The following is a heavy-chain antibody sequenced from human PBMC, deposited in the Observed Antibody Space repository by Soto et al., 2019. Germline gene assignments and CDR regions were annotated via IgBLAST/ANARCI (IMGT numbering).Heavy chain of an antibody. CDR2: IRPRGGRT. D-gene: IGHD5-18*01. Sequence: QVHLVQSGAEVKKPGASVKVSCKASGYTFTNYYIHWVRQAPGQGLEWLGIIRPRGGRTEYAQRFQGRVTMTRDTSTSTVYMELTSLTSEDTAVYYCAREPNESYYFDYWGQGTLVTVSS. J-gene: IGHJ4*02. CDR1: GYTFTNYY. CDR3: AREPNESYYFDY. V-gene: IGHV1-46*01.